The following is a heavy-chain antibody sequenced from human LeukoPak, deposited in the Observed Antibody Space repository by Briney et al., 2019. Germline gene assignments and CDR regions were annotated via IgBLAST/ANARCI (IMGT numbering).Heavy chain of an antibody. J-gene: IGHJ6*02. D-gene: IGHD6-19*01. CDR1: GYTLTELS. V-gene: IGHV1-24*01. Sequence: ASVKVSCKVSGYTLTELSMHWVRQAPGRGLEWMGGFDPEDGETIYAQKFQGRVTMTEDTSTDTAYMELSSLRSEDTAVYYCATTAVAGLYYYYGMDVWGQGTTVTVSS. CDR2: FDPEDGET. CDR3: ATTAVAGLYYYYGMDV.